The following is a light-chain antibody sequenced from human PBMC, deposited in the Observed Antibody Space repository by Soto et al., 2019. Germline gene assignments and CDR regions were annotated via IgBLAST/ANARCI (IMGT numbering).Light chain of an antibody. V-gene: IGLV2-14*01. J-gene: IGLJ1*01. CDR3: SSYAGSTAFYV. CDR2: EVS. Sequence: QSALTQPASVSGSPGQSITISCTGTSSDVGYYDFASWYQQHPGKAPKLIIYEVSNRPSGVSDRFSASKSGNTASLTISGLQAEDEADYHCSSYAGSTAFYVFGTGTKVTVL. CDR1: SSDVGYYDF.